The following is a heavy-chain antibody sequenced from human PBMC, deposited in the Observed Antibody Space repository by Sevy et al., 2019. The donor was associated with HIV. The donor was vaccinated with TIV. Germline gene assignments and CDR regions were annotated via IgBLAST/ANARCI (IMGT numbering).Heavy chain of an antibody. CDR1: GYSFTSYW. D-gene: IGHD3-22*01. CDR2: IYPGDSDT. CDR3: ARSYDSSGYYYRDAFDI. Sequence: GESLKISCKGSGYSFTSYWIGWVRQMPGKGLEWMGIIYPGDSDTRYGPSFQGQVTISADKSISTAYLQWGSLKASDTAMYYFARSYDSSGYYYRDAFDIWGQGTMVTVSS. V-gene: IGHV5-51*01. J-gene: IGHJ3*02.